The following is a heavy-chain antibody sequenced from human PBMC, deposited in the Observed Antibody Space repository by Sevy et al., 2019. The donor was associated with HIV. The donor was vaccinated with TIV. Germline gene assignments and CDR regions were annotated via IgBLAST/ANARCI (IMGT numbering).Heavy chain of an antibody. CDR3: ARDYAKSYYDSSGYPYYFDY. Sequence: GGSLRLSCAASGFTFSSYVMHWVRQAPGKGLEWVAVISYDGSNKYYADSVKGRFTISRDNSKNTLYLQMNSLRAEDTAVYYCARDYAKSYYDSSGYPYYFDYWGQGTLVTVSS. J-gene: IGHJ4*02. D-gene: IGHD3-22*01. V-gene: IGHV3-30-3*01. CDR2: ISYDGSNK. CDR1: GFTFSSYV.